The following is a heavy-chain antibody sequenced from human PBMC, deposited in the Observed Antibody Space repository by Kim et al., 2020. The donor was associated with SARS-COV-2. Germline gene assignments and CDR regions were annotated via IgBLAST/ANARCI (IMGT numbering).Heavy chain of an antibody. CDR1: GFTFSSYS. Sequence: GGSLRLSCAASGFTFSSYSMNWVRQAPGKGLEWVSSISSSSSYIYYADSVKGRFTISRDNAKNSLYLQMNSLRAEDTAVYYCARGEAVVKGFIYYFDYWGQGTLVTVSS. J-gene: IGHJ4*02. D-gene: IGHD2-15*01. CDR3: ARGEAVVKGFIYYFDY. CDR2: ISSSSSYI. V-gene: IGHV3-21*01.